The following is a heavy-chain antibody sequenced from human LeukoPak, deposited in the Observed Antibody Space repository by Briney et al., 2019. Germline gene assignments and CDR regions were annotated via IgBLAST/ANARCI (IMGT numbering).Heavy chain of an antibody. V-gene: IGHV4-59*01. CDR3: ARDRDSSSWSYFDY. D-gene: IGHD6-13*01. J-gene: IGHJ4*02. CDR1: GGSISSYY. Sequence: SETLSLTCTVSGGSISSYYWSWIRQPPGKGLEWIRYIYYSGSTNYNPSLKSRVTISVDTSKNQFSLKLSSVTAADTAVYYCARDRDSSSWSYFDYWGQGTLVTVSS. CDR2: IYYSGST.